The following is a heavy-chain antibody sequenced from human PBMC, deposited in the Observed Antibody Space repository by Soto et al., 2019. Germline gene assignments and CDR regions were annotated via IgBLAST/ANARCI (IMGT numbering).Heavy chain of an antibody. Sequence: GGSLRLSCAASGFTFSSYGMHWVRQAPGKGLEWVAVIWYDGSNKNYADSVKGRLTISRDTSKNKLYLQMNSLRAEGPAVYYCAIGITGTYYDYYYMDVWGKGTMVTVSS. D-gene: IGHD1-20*01. J-gene: IGHJ6*03. CDR1: GFTFSSYG. V-gene: IGHV3-33*08. CDR2: IWYDGSNK. CDR3: AIGITGTYYDYYYMDV.